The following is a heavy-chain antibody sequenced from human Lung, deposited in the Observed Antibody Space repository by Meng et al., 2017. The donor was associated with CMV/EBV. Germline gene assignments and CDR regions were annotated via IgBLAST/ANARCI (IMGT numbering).Heavy chain of an antibody. CDR1: GVTFSDYY. CDR3: AKELGNGMDV. J-gene: IGHJ6*02. CDR2: ISLKDSST. D-gene: IGHD7-27*01. V-gene: IGHV3-11*04. Sequence: GGPLRRSCAASGVTFSDYYVNRVRQPPGKGLEWVPYISLKDSSTSFSDCVKGRFTISIDNVNKSVLLQMKGLRAEDTAVYYCAKELGNGMDVWGQWTPVTFSS.